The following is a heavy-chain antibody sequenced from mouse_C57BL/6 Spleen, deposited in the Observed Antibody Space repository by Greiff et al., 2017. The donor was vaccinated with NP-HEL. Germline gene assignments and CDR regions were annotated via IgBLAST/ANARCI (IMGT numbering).Heavy chain of an antibody. J-gene: IGHJ2*01. CDR2: ISSGGSYT. CDR1: GFTFSSYG. CDR3: AREGLWSYYFDY. V-gene: IGHV5-6*01. D-gene: IGHD1-1*02. Sequence: EVQLQESGGDLVKPGGSLKLSCAASGFTFSSYGMSWVRQTPDKRLEWVATISSGGSYTYYPDSVKGRFTISRDNAKNTLYLQMSSLKSEDTAMYYCAREGLWSYYFDYWGQGTTLTVSS.